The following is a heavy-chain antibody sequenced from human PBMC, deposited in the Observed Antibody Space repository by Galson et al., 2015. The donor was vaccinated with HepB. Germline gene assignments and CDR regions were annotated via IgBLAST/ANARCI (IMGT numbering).Heavy chain of an antibody. CDR1: GYTFTSYY. D-gene: IGHD2-2*01. CDR3: AREGGLGYCSSTSCYGGWFDP. V-gene: IGHV1-46*01. Sequence: SVKVSCKASGYTFTSYYMHWVRQAPGQGLEWIGIINPSGGSTSYAQKFQGRVTMTRDTSTSTVYMELSSLRSEDTAVYYCAREGGLGYCSSTSCYGGWFDPWGQGTLVTVSS. J-gene: IGHJ5*02. CDR2: INPSGGST.